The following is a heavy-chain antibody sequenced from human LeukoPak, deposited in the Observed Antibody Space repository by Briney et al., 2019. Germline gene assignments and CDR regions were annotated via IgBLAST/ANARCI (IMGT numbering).Heavy chain of an antibody. Sequence: SPSLSLARSVSAYSISSGYYWAWIRQPPGKGLGWIESINHSGSTYYNPSLKSRVTISLNTSKNQFSMHLSCVTAAHTAVYYCARDGSRDLAFGSFGPWGQETLVTLSS. CDR1: AYSISSGYY. V-gene: IGHV4-38-2*02. CDR3: ARDGSRDLAFGSFGP. J-gene: IGHJ5*02. D-gene: IGHD5-24*01. CDR2: INHSGST.